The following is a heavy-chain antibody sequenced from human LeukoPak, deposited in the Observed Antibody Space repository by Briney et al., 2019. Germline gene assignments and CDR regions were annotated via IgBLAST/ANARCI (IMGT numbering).Heavy chain of an antibody. CDR1: GFTFSSYW. V-gene: IGHV3-74*01. CDR3: AVRQGGSYTGESDY. CDR2: MKSDGSST. Sequence: GGSLRLSCAASGFTFSSYWMHWVRQAPGKGLMWVSRMKSDGSSTSYADSVKGRFTISRDNAKNTLYLQMYSLRAEDTAVYYCAVRQGGSYTGESDYWGQGTLVTVSS. D-gene: IGHD3-10*01. J-gene: IGHJ4*02.